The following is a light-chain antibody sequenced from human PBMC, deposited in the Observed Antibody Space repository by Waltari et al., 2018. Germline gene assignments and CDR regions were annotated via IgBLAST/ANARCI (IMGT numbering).Light chain of an antibody. CDR1: QDINNF. CDR2: DAS. Sequence: DIQMTQSPSSLSASVGDRVTITCQATQDINNFLNWYQQKPGRAPSPLIYDASNLETGGTSRFSGSGSGTHFTLTISSRQTEDSATYYCQQDDTLPPSFGGGTKVEI. V-gene: IGKV1-33*01. CDR3: QQDDTLPPS. J-gene: IGKJ4*01.